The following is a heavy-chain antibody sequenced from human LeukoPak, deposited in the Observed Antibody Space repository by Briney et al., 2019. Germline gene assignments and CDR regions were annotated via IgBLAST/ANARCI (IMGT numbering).Heavy chain of an antibody. Sequence: SETLSLTCTVSGDSIRSSSYYWGWIRQPPGKGLEWIGSIYYSGITYDNPSLKSRVTISVDTSKNQFSLKLSSVTAADTAVYYCAKTYDNSGYYLGKYWGQGTLVTVSS. D-gene: IGHD3-22*01. J-gene: IGHJ4*02. CDR1: GDSIRSSSYY. CDR3: AKTYDNSGYYLGKY. V-gene: IGHV4-39*01. CDR2: IYYSGIT.